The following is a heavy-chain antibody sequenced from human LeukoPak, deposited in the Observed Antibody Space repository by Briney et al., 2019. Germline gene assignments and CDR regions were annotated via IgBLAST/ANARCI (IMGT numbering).Heavy chain of an antibody. CDR1: GFVLHDYW. V-gene: IGHV3-7*01. CDR3: ATDRHRPWVKRLDR. D-gene: IGHD6-6*01. Sequence: GGSLRLSCAASGFVLHDYWMNWFREAPGKGLEWVANIKHDRSEKNYLASPRRRLTISRENAHNSLYLQMHSLTADDTAIHYRATDRHRPWVKRLDRRGQGALVTVSA. CDR2: IKHDRSEK. J-gene: IGHJ5*02.